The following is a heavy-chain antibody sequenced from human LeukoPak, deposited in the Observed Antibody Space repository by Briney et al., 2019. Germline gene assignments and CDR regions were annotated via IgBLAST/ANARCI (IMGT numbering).Heavy chain of an antibody. V-gene: IGHV3-21*01. CDR1: GFTFSRYS. D-gene: IGHD3-22*01. Sequence: PGGSLRLSCAASGFTFSRYSMKWVRQAPGKGLEWVSFISSSRSYIYYADSVKGRFTISRDNAKNSLYLQMNSLRAEDTAVYYCSSEAEDYSYDSRGYLEYWGQGTLVTVSS. CDR3: SSEAEDYSYDSRGYLEY. J-gene: IGHJ4*02. CDR2: ISSSRSYI.